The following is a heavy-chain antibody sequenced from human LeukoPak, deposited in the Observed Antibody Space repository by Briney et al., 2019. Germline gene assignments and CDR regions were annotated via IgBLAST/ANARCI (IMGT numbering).Heavy chain of an antibody. CDR3: ARSRQLRTYYFDY. CDR1: GYTFTSYD. V-gene: IGHV1-8*01. CDR2: MNPNSGNT. D-gene: IGHD6-6*01. J-gene: IGHJ4*02. Sequence: ASVKVSCKASGYTFTSYDINWVRQATGQGLEWMGWMNPNSGNTGYAQKFQGRVTMTRNTSISTAYMELSSLRSEDTAVYYCARSRQLRTYYFDYWGQGTLVTVSS.